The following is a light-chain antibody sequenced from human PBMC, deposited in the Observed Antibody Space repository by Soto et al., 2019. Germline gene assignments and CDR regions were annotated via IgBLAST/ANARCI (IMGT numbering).Light chain of an antibody. V-gene: IGKV1-39*01. J-gene: IGKJ5*01. CDR2: AAS. Sequence: DIQMTQSPSSLSASLGDRVTITCRASQSISSYLNWYQQKPGKAPKLLIYAASSLQSGVPSRFSGSGSGTDFTLTISSLQPEDFATYYCQQSYSTRGFGQGTRLEIK. CDR1: QSISSY. CDR3: QQSYSTRG.